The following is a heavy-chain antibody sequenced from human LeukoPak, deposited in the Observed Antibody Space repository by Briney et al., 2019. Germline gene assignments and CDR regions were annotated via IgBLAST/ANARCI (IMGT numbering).Heavy chain of an antibody. CDR3: ARESPDYWRAFDI. Sequence: SETLSLTCTVSGGSISSYYWGWIRQPPGKGLEWIGYIYYTGSTNYNPSLKSRVTISVDTSKNQFSLKLSSVTAADTAVYYCARESPDYWRAFDIWGQGTMVTVSS. V-gene: IGHV4-59*01. J-gene: IGHJ3*02. CDR2: IYYTGST. CDR1: GGSISSYY. D-gene: IGHD3-3*01.